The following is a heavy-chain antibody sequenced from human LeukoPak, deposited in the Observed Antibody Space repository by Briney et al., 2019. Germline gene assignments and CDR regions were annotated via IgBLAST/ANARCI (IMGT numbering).Heavy chain of an antibody. D-gene: IGHD1-7*01. CDR3: ARDDWNYPPGWFDP. CDR2: TYYRSKWYN. Sequence: SQTLSLTCAISGDSVSSNSAAWNWIRQSLSRGLEWLGRTYYRSKWYNDHAVSVKSRITINPDTSKNQFSLQLNSVTPEDTAVYYCARDDWNYPPGWFDPWGQGTLVTVSS. CDR1: GDSVSSNSAA. V-gene: IGHV6-1*01. J-gene: IGHJ5*02.